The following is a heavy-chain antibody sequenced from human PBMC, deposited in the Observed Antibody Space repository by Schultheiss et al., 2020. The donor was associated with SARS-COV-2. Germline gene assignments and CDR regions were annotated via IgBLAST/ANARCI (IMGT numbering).Heavy chain of an antibody. CDR1: GGSFSGYY. D-gene: IGHD6-13*01. Sequence: SETLSLTCAVYGGSFSGYYWSWIRQPPGKGLEWIGYIYYSGSTNYNPSLKSRVTISVDTSKNQFSLKLSSVTAADTAVYYCARMGIAAAGEENFDYWGQGTLVTVSS. V-gene: IGHV4-59*01. J-gene: IGHJ4*02. CDR3: ARMGIAAAGEENFDY. CDR2: IYYSGST.